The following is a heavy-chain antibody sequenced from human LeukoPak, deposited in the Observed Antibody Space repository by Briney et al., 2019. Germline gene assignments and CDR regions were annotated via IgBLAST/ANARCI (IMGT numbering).Heavy chain of an antibody. CDR1: GGAFSGYY. D-gene: IGHD6-19*01. J-gene: IGHJ6*02. V-gene: IGHV4-34*01. Sequence: SETLSLTCAVYGGAFSGYYWSWIRQPPGKGLEWIGDINHSGSTNYNPSLKSRVTISVDTSKNQFSLKLSSVTAADTAVYYCARGEWLVVGYYYYGMDVWGQGTTVTVSS. CDR3: ARGEWLVVGYYYYGMDV. CDR2: INHSGST.